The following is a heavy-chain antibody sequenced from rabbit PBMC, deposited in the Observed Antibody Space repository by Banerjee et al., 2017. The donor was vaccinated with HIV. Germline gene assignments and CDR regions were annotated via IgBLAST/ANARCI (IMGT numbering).Heavy chain of an antibody. CDR2: IATGSGNT. V-gene: IGHV1S40*01. CDR3: ARDLAGVIGWNFNL. J-gene: IGHJ4*01. CDR1: GFDFSGNA. D-gene: IGHD4-1*01. Sequence: QSLEESGGDLVKPEGSLTLTCKASGFDFSGNALCWFRQAPGKGPEWIGCIATGSGNTYYASWAKGRFTISKTSSTTVTLQMTSLTAADTASYFCARDLAGVIGWNFNLWGPGTLVTVS.